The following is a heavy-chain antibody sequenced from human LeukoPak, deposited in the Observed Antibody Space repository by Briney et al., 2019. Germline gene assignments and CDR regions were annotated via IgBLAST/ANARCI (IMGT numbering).Heavy chain of an antibody. CDR1: GFTFRDYT. D-gene: IGHD2-2*01. J-gene: IGHJ4*02. CDR3: AREVLDVLEPATNTVDY. CDR2: INKGGTFI. Sequence: GGSLRLSCAASGFTFRDYTMNWVRQSPGKGLEWVSAINKGGTFIKYADSVKGRFVVSRDKAKHLLFLQMNSLRVEDTALYFCAREVLDVLEPATNTVDYWGQGPRVTVSS. V-gene: IGHV3-21*01.